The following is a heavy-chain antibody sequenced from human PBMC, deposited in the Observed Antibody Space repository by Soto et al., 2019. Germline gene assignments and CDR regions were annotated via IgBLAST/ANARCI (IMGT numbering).Heavy chain of an antibody. CDR1: GFTFSSYG. J-gene: IGHJ4*02. Sequence: QVQLVESGGGVVQPGRSLRLSCAASGFTFSSYGMHWVRQAPGKGLEWVAVISYDGSNKYYADSVKGRFTISRDNSKKTLYPQMNSLRAEDKAVYYCAKDCAYSGYHWNDNYFDYWGQGTLVTVSS. CDR2: ISYDGSNK. D-gene: IGHD1-1*01. V-gene: IGHV3-30*18. CDR3: AKDCAYSGYHWNDNYFDY.